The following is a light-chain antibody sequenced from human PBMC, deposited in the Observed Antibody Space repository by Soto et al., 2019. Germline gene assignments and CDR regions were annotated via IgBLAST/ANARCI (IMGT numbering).Light chain of an antibody. Sequence: EIVMTQSPATLSVSPGERATLSCRASQSISSNLAWHQQKPGQAPRLLMYAASSRATGTPARSSGSGSGTEFTLTISSLQSEDLAIYYCQQYNYWPGTFGQGTKLEIK. V-gene: IGKV3-15*01. J-gene: IGKJ2*01. CDR2: AAS. CDR3: QQYNYWPGT. CDR1: QSISSN.